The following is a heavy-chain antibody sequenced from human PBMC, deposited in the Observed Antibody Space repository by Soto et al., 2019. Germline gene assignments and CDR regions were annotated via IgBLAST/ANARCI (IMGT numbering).Heavy chain of an antibody. CDR1: GFTFSDYY. CDR3: AKDPTSYDSSAQFDS. CDR2: ISGGGGST. J-gene: IGHJ4*02. D-gene: IGHD3-22*01. V-gene: IGHV3-23*01. Sequence: GGSLRLSCGASGFTFSDYYMYWIRQAPGKGLEWVSGISGGGGSTYYADSVKGRFTISRDNSKNTLYLQMNSLRAEDTAVYYCAKDPTSYDSSAQFDSWGQGTLVTVSS.